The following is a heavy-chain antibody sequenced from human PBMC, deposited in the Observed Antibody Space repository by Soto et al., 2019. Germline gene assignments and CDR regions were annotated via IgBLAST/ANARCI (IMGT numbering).Heavy chain of an antibody. J-gene: IGHJ6*02. Sequence: GASVKVSCKASGYTFTSYGISWVRQAPGQGLEWMGWISAYNGNTNYAQKLQGRVTMTTDTSTSTAYMELRSLRSDDTAVYYCARDSLVIGGATIYYYGMDVWGQGTTVTAP. V-gene: IGHV1-18*01. CDR3: ARDSLVIGGATIYYYGMDV. CDR2: ISAYNGNT. CDR1: GYTFTSYG. D-gene: IGHD1-26*01.